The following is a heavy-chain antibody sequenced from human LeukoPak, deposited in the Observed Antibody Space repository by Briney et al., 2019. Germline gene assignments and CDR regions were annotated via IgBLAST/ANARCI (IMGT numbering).Heavy chain of an antibody. V-gene: IGHV3-7*01. J-gene: IGHJ3*02. D-gene: IGHD2-21*02. CDR2: IKQYGSEK. CDR1: GFTFSSYW. CDR3: ARDRGPTDRGAFDI. Sequence: GGSLRLSCAASGFTFSSYWMSWVRQAPGKGLEWVANIKQYGSEKYYVDSVKGRFTISRDNAKNSLYLQMNSLRAEDTAVYYCARDRGPTDRGAFDIWGQGTMVTVSS.